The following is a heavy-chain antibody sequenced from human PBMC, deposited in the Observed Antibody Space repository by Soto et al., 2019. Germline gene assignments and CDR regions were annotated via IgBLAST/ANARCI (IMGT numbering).Heavy chain of an antibody. D-gene: IGHD2-15*01. V-gene: IGHV3-15*07. Sequence: DVQLVDSGGGLVKPGGSLRLSCEASGFSVSNAWMNWVRQAPGKGLEWVGRIKTRDEGETKNYAAPVKGRFTISRDDSKNTLYLQMNSLKTEDTAVYYCTTGSVEGFWGQGTTVTVSS. CDR3: TTGSVEGF. CDR1: GFSVSNAW. CDR2: IKTRDEGETK. J-gene: IGHJ6*02.